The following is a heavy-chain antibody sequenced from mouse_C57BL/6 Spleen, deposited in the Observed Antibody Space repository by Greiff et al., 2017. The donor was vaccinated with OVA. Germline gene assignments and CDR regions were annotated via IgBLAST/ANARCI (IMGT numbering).Heavy chain of an antibody. J-gene: IGHJ2*01. V-gene: IGHV1-9*01. CDR1: G. CDR2: ILPGSGST. Sequence: VQLVESGAELMKPGASVKLSCKATGLEWIGEILPGSGSTNYNEKFKGKATFTADTSSNTAYMQLSSLTTEDSAIYYCARLRWGSSPYFDYWGQGTTLTVSS. CDR3: ARLRWGSSPYFDY. D-gene: IGHD1-1*01.